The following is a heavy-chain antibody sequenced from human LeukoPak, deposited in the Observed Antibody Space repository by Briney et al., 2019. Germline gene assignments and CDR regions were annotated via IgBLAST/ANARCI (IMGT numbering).Heavy chain of an antibody. CDR3: ARASSYDFWSGSFDY. Sequence: GASVKVSCKASGYAFTGYYMYWVRQAPGQGLEWVGWINPNSGGTNYAQKLQGRVTMTSDTSISTAYMELSRLRSDDTAVYYCARASSYDFWSGSFDYWGQGTLVTVSS. J-gene: IGHJ4*02. D-gene: IGHD3-3*01. V-gene: IGHV1-2*02. CDR2: INPNSGGT. CDR1: GYAFTGYY.